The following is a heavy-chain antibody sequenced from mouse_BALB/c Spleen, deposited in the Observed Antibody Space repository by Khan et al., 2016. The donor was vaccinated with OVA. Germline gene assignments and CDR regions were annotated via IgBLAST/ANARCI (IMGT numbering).Heavy chain of an antibody. Sequence: QVQLKQSGAELARPGASVKMSCKASGYTFTNYTIHWVKQRPGQGLEWIGYINPSSGYTNYNQNYNDKATLTKDRSSTTAYLQLSWQTSDDSAVYYGVRIPSPPYHFDYWGQGTTLTVSS. V-gene: IGHV1-4*01. J-gene: IGHJ2*01. CDR1: GYTFTNYT. CDR2: INPSSGYT. CDR3: VRIPSPPYHFDY.